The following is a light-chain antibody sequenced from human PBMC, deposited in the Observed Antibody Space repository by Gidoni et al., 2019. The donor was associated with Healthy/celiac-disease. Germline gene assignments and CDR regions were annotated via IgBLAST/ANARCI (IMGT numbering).Light chain of an antibody. CDR2: GAS. Sequence: EIVLTQSPGTLSLSPGERASLSCRASQTVTSSSLAWYQQKPGQAPRLLMYGASSRATGIPDRFSGSGSGTDFTLTISRLEPEDFAVYYCQHYGSSPPYTFGQGTKLEIK. V-gene: IGKV3-20*01. CDR1: QTVTSSS. J-gene: IGKJ2*01. CDR3: QHYGSSPPYT.